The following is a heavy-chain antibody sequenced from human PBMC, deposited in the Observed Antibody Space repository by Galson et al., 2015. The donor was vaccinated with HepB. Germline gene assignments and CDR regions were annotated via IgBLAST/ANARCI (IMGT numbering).Heavy chain of an antibody. V-gene: IGHV1-69*13. J-gene: IGHJ3*02. CDR3: ARDRAPRRYCGGDCYSDAFDI. CDR2: IIPIFGTA. D-gene: IGHD2-21*01. Sequence: SVKVSCKASGGTFSSYAISWVRQAPGQGLEWMGGIIPIFGTANYAQKFQGRVTITADESTSTAYMELSSLRSEDTAVYYCARDRAPRRYCGGDCYSDAFDIWGQGTIVTVSS. CDR1: GGTFSSYA.